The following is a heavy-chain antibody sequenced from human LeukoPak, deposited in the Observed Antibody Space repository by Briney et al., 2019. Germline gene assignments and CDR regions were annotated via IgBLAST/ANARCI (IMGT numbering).Heavy chain of an antibody. D-gene: IGHD1/OR15-1a*01. J-gene: IGHJ4*02. CDR3: AKDSPSRTATTEVPVDY. Sequence: GGSLRLSCATSGFSFSSYWMSWVRQAPGKGLEWMAKIKQDGSETYYVDSVKGRFTISRDNAKNSLYLQMNSLRAEDTAVYYCAKDSPSRTATTEVPVDYWGQGTLVTVSS. CDR1: GFSFSSYW. V-gene: IGHV3-7*01. CDR2: IKQDGSET.